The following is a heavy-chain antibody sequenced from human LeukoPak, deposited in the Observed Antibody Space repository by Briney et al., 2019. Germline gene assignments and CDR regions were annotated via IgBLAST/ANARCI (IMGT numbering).Heavy chain of an antibody. CDR1: GYTFTSYD. V-gene: IGHV1-8*01. CDR3: ARGLRGIAAAGSRLYYFDY. CDR2: MNPNSGNT. J-gene: IGHJ4*02. Sequence: ASVKVSCKSSGYTFTSYDINWVRQATGQGLEWMGWMNPNSGNTGYAQKFQGRVTMTRNTSIRIAYMELSSLRPEDTAVYYCARGLRGIAAAGSRLYYFDYWGQGTLVTVSS. D-gene: IGHD6-13*01.